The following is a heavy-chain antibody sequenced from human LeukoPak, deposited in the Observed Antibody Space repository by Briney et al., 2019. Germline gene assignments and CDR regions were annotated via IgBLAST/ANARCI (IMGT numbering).Heavy chain of an antibody. D-gene: IGHD3-16*01. Sequence: PGGSVRLSCAASGFTFSSYAMHWVRQAPGKGLEYVSAISSNGGSTYYANSVKGRFTISRDNSKNTLYLQMGSLRAEDMAVYYCARACHIGEVWDYFDYWGQGTLVTVSS. CDR3: ARACHIGEVWDYFDY. CDR1: GFTFSSYA. CDR2: ISSNGGST. V-gene: IGHV3-64*01. J-gene: IGHJ4*02.